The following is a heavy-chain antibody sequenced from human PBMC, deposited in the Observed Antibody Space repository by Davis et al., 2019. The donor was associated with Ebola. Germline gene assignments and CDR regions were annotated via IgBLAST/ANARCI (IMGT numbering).Heavy chain of an antibody. CDR3: ARDVASVRLDY. CDR2: IWYDGSDK. V-gene: IGHV3-33*01. J-gene: IGHJ4*02. CDR1: GFTFRNHG. Sequence: PGGSLRLSCAASGFTFRNHGMHWVRQAPGKGLEWVAVIWYDGSDKYYADSVKGRFTISRDNSKNTLDLEMNSLRAEDTAVYYCARDVASVRLDYWGQGILVTVSS. D-gene: IGHD5-12*01.